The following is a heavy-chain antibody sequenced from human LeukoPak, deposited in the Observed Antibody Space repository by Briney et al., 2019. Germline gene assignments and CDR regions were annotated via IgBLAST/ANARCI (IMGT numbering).Heavy chain of an antibody. CDR1: GGTFSSYA. CDR2: IIPIFGTA. CDR3: ARDRGIAARPLGFDY. Sequence: SVKVSCKASGGTFSSYAIGWVRQAPGQGLEWMGGIIPIFGTANYAQKFQGRVTITADESTSTAYMELSSLRSEDTAVYYCARDRGIAARPLGFDYWGQGTLVTVSS. J-gene: IGHJ4*02. V-gene: IGHV1-69*13. D-gene: IGHD6-6*01.